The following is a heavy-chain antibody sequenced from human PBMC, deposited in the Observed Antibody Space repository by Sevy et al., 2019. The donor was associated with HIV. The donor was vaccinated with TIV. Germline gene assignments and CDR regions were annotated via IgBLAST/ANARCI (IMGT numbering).Heavy chain of an antibody. D-gene: IGHD6-19*01. Sequence: SETLSLTCTVSGGSISSYYWSWIRQPPGKGLEWIGYIYYSGSTNYNPSLKSRVTISVDTSKNQFSLRLSSVTAADTAVYYWARADPEGIAVIDYWGRGTLVTVSS. CDR1: GGSISSYY. CDR3: ARADPEGIAVIDY. CDR2: IYYSGST. V-gene: IGHV4-59*01. J-gene: IGHJ4*02.